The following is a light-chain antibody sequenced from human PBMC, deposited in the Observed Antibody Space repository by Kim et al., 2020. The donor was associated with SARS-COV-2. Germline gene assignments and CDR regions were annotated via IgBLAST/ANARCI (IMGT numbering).Light chain of an antibody. Sequence: SPGERAPLSCRASQSVSSRYLAWHQQKPGQAPRLLIYGASSRATGIPDRFSGSGSGTDFTLTISRLEPEDCAVYYCQQYGSSPPYTFGQGTKLEIK. J-gene: IGKJ2*01. CDR1: QSVSSRY. V-gene: IGKV3-20*01. CDR3: QQYGSSPPYT. CDR2: GAS.